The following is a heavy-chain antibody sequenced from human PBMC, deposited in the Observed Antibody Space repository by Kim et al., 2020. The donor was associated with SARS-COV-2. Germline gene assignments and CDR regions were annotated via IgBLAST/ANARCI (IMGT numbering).Heavy chain of an antibody. CDR2: TYGSGTT. V-gene: IGHV3-53*01. CDR1: GFTLKANY. J-gene: IGHJ6*02. D-gene: IGHD3-10*01. Sequence: GGSLRLSCAASGFTLKANYMSWVRQAPGKGLEWVSTTYGSGTTYYADSVKGRFIISRDNSKNTLYLQLNDLRAEDTAVYYCARDSGFGELFFSGLATPQSKDYYYGMDVWGQGTMVTVSS. CDR3: ARDSGFGELFFSGLATPQSKDYYYGMDV.